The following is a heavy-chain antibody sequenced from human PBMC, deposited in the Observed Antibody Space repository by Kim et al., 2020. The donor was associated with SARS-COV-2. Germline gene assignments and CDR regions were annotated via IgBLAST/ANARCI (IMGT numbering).Heavy chain of an antibody. D-gene: IGHD3-3*01. Sequence: SETLSLTCAVYGGSFSGYYWSWIRQPPGKGLEWIGEINHSGSTNYNPSLKSRVTISVDTSKNQFSLKLSSVTAADTAVYYCARGEGFLEWLTSAPNWFDPWGQGTLVTVSS. CDR1: GGSFSGYY. CDR3: ARGEGFLEWLTSAPNWFDP. J-gene: IGHJ5*02. CDR2: INHSGST. V-gene: IGHV4-34*01.